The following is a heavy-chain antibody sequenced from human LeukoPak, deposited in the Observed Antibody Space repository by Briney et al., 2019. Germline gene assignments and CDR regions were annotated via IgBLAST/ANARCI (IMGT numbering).Heavy chain of an antibody. CDR3: AREIGLGGGYCSSTSCDGAFDI. Sequence: SETLSLTCTVSGGSISSSSYYWGWIRQPPGKGLEWIGSIYYSGSTYYNPSLKSRVTISVDTSKNQFSLKLSPVTAADTAVYYCAREIGLGGGYCSSTSCDGAFDIWGQGTMVTVSS. V-gene: IGHV4-39*07. D-gene: IGHD2-2*01. CDR2: IYYSGST. CDR1: GGSISSSSYY. J-gene: IGHJ3*02.